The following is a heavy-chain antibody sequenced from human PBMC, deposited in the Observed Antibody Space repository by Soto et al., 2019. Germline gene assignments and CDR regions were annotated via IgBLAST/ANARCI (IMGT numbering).Heavy chain of an antibody. CDR1: GGSFSGYY. Sequence: PSETLSLTCAVYGGSFSGYYWSWIRQPPGKGLEWIGEINHSGSTNYNPSLKSRVTISVDTSKNQFSLKLSSVTAADTAVYYCARHLHSDSVHITPVSPDYWGQGTLVTVSS. J-gene: IGHJ4*02. V-gene: IGHV4-34*01. CDR3: ARHLHSDSVHITPVSPDY. CDR2: INHSGST. D-gene: IGHD4-4*01.